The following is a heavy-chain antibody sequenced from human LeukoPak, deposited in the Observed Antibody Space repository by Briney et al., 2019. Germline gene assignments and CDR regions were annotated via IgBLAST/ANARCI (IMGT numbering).Heavy chain of an antibody. Sequence: GGSLRLSCSGFGFTFRSFWMGWVRQAPGKGLEWVANIKFDGTATNYVDSVRGRFTISRDNAKNSVHLQMNTLRAEDTAVYYCARDFAGDFDYWGQGTLVTVSS. J-gene: IGHJ4*02. CDR2: IKFDGTAT. CDR3: ARDFAGDFDY. V-gene: IGHV3-7*03. CDR1: GFTFRSFW.